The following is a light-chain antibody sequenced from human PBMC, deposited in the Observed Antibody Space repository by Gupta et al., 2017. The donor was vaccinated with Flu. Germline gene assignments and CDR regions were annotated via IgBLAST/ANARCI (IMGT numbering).Light chain of an antibody. J-gene: IGLJ1*01. V-gene: IGLV3-21*02. CDR1: NIGSKS. CDR3: QVLDSSSDHYV. Sequence: SYVLTQPPSLSVAPGQTARITCGGNNIGSKSVHWYQQKPGQAPVLVVYDDSDRPSGIPERFSGSNSVITATLTISRVDVGDEADYYCQVLDSSSDHYVFGTGTKVTVL. CDR2: DDS.